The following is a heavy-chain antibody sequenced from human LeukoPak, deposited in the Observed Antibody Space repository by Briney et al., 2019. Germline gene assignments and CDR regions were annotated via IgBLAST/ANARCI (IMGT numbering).Heavy chain of an antibody. CDR2: MSGNGGNT. Sequence: PGGSLRLSCAASGFTFSGYPMIWVRQAPGKGLEWVSGMSGNGGNTYYADSVKGRFTISRDNSKNTLYVQMNRLRAEDTAVYYCAKGVNGYYNLDSWGQGTLVTVSS. J-gene: IGHJ4*02. V-gene: IGHV3-23*01. CDR3: AKGVNGYYNLDS. CDR1: GFTFSGYP. D-gene: IGHD3-9*01.